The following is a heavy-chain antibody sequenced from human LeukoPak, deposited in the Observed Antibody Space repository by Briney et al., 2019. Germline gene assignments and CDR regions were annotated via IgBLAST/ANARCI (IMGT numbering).Heavy chain of an antibody. J-gene: IGHJ6*03. CDR1: GFVFRNYA. V-gene: IGHV3-23*01. CDR2: LISSGTTT. D-gene: IGHD5-18*01. CDR3: AKGSRPGYSYGPREYYYYMDV. Sequence: GGSLRLSCTASGFVFRNYAMSWVRQAPGKGLEWVSSLISSGTTTYYADSVKGRFTISRDNSKNTLYLQMNSLRAEDTAVYYCAKGSRPGYSYGPREYYYYMDVWGKGTTVTVSS.